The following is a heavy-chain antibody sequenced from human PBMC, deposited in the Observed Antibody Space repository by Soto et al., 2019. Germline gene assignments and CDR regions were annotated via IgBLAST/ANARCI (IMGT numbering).Heavy chain of an antibody. Sequence: EVQLLESGGGLVQPGGSLRLSCAASGFTFSSYAMSWVRQAPGKGLEWVSAISGSGGSTYYADSVKGRFTISRDNSKNTLYLQMNSLRAEDTAVYYCAKDKRGGRGVIVFFAYWGQGTLVTVSS. D-gene: IGHD3-16*02. J-gene: IGHJ4*02. CDR2: ISGSGGST. CDR3: AKDKRGGRGVIVFFAY. V-gene: IGHV3-23*01. CDR1: GFTFSSYA.